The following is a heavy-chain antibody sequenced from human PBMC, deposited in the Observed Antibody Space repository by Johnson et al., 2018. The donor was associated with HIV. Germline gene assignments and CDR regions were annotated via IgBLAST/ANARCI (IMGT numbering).Heavy chain of an antibody. D-gene: IGHD2-15*01. V-gene: IGHV3-13*01. Sequence: VQLVESGGGVVQPGRSLRLSCAASGFTFSSYAMHWVRQATGKGLEWVSTIGTAGDTYYPGSVKGRFTVSIEDAKNSLYLQMNSLRAGDTALYYCARAVCRGGRCYSHDAFDIWGQGTMVTVSS. CDR1: GFTFSSYA. J-gene: IGHJ3*02. CDR2: IGTAGDT. CDR3: ARAVCRGGRCYSHDAFDI.